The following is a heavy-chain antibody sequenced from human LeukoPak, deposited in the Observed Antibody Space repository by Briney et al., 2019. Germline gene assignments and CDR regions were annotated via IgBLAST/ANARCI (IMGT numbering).Heavy chain of an antibody. CDR2: IYYSGNT. Sequence: KPSETLSLTCTVSGVSISSSNSYWGWIRHPPGKGLEWIGSIYYSGNTYYNASHKSHVSISIDTSKNQFSLSLTSVTAADAAVYYCAREFSSAYFDYWGQGTLVTVSS. D-gene: IGHD3-22*01. J-gene: IGHJ4*02. CDR3: AREFSSAYFDY. V-gene: IGHV4-39*02. CDR1: GVSISSSNSY.